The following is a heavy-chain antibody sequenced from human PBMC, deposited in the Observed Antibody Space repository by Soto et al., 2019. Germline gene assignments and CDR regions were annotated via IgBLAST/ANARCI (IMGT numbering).Heavy chain of an antibody. CDR3: AKCDGDYRYYYYGMDV. Sequence: QPGGSLRLSCAASGFAFNIYAMGWVRQAPGKGLEWVASISGSGSSTYSADSVKGRFTISRDNSKIMVYLQMNNLRAEDTATYYCAKCDGDYRYYYYGMDVWGQGTTVTVSS. CDR2: ISGSGSST. CDR1: GFAFNIYA. D-gene: IGHD4-17*01. V-gene: IGHV3-23*01. J-gene: IGHJ6*02.